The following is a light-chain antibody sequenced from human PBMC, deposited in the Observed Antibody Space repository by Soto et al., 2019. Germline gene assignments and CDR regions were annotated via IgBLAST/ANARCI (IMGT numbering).Light chain of an antibody. CDR2: GNN. V-gene: IGLV1-51*01. Sequence: QSVLTQPPSVSAAPGQKVTISCSGSSSNIGNNDVAWYQQLPGTAPKLLIYGNNERPSGIPDRISASKSGASATLDITGLQTGDEADYYCGTWYSSLRSGVSGGGTKLTVL. J-gene: IGLJ3*02. CDR1: SSNIGNND. CDR3: GTWYSSLRSGV.